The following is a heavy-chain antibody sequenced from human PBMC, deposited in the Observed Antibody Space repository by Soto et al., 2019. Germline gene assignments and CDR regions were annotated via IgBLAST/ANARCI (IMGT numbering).Heavy chain of an antibody. J-gene: IGHJ5*02. CDR3: ARDTLGAARIYNWFDP. V-gene: IGHV4-38-2*02. D-gene: IGHD6-6*01. Sequence: SETLSLTCAVSGYSISSGYYLGWILQPPWKGLEWIGSIYHSGSTYYNPSLKSRVTISVDTSKNQFSLKLSSVTAADTAVYYCARDTLGAARIYNWFDPWGQGTLVTVSS. CDR2: IYHSGST. CDR1: GYSISSGYY.